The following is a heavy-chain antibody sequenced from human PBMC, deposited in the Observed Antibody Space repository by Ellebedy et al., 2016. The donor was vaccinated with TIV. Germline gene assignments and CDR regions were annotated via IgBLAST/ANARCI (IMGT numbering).Heavy chain of an antibody. CDR1: GGTFSSYA. V-gene: IGHV1-18*01. J-gene: IGHJ4*02. Sequence: ASVKVSCKASGGTFSSYAISWVRQAPGQGLEWMGWISAYNGNTNYAQKLQGRVTMTTDTSTSTAYMELRSLRSDDTAVYYCARTRRDGYNIGIGWGQGTLVTVSS. CDR3: ARTRRDGYNIGIG. CDR2: ISAYNGNT. D-gene: IGHD5-24*01.